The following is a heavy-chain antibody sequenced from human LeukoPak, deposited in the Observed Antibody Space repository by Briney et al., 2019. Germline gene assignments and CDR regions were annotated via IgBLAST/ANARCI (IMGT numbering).Heavy chain of an antibody. V-gene: IGHV3-23*01. D-gene: IGHD6-19*01. Sequence: AGGSLRLSCAASGFTFSSYAMSWVRQAPGKGLEWVSTISGSRGSTYYADSVKGRFTISRDNSKNTLYLQMNSLRAEDTAVYYCAKCLAVAGTDDAFDIWGHGTMVTVSS. CDR3: AKCLAVAGTDDAFDI. CDR2: ISGSRGST. J-gene: IGHJ3*02. CDR1: GFTFSSYA.